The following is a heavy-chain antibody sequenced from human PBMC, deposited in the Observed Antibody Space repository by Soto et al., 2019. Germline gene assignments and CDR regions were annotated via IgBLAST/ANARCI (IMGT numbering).Heavy chain of an antibody. CDR3: ARALFEYSSGWYYFDY. J-gene: IGHJ4*02. CDR1: GYTFTSYG. D-gene: IGHD6-19*01. Sequence: AASVKVSCKASGYTFTSYGISWVRQAPGQGLEWMGWISAYNGNTNYAQKLQGRVTMTTDTSTSTAYMELRSLRSDDTAVYYCARALFEYSSGWYYFDYWGQGTLVTVSS. CDR2: ISAYNGNT. V-gene: IGHV1-18*01.